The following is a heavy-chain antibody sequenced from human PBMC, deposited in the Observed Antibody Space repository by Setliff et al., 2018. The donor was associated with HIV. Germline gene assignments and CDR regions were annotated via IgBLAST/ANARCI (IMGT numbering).Heavy chain of an antibody. V-gene: IGHV4-39*01. D-gene: IGHD3-22*01. CDR2: IYHSGKT. J-gene: IGHJ5*02. CDR3: ASRIYYYDESRVLREEGFVP. CDR1: GGSISDNKYY. Sequence: PSETLSLTCSVSGGSISDNKYYWSWIRQPPGKGLEWIGSIYHSGKTYYNPSLKRRLTISVDTSKNQFSLKLTSVTAADTAMYYCASRIYYYDESRVLREEGFVPWGQGTLVTVS.